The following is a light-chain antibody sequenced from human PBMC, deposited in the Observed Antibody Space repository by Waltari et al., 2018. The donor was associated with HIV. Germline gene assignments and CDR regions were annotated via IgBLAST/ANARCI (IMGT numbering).Light chain of an antibody. CDR1: QDIRYY. J-gene: IGKJ3*01. CDR3: QQYDSLFT. Sequence: DIQMTQSPSSLSASVGDRVSITCQASQDIRYYLNWYQQKPGKAPKLLIYDASSLGRGVPSRFSGGGSGTHFTLTISSLQPEDIAAYYCQQYDSLFTFGPGTKVDI. CDR2: DAS. V-gene: IGKV1-33*01.